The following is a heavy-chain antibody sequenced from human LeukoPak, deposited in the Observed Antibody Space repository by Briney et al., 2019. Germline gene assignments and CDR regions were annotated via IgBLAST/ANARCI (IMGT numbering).Heavy chain of an antibody. CDR2: IYYSGST. V-gene: IGHV4-61*01. Sequence: PSETLSLTCTVSGXSLSSGSYCWSWIRQPPGKGLEWIWYIYYSGSTNYNPSLKRRVSLSIDTCKKPFSLKLSSVTAADTAVYYCARVKMVRGVIIRGLGYWGQGTLVTVSS. D-gene: IGHD3-10*01. CDR1: GXSLSSGSYC. CDR3: ARVKMVRGVIIRGLGY. J-gene: IGHJ4*02.